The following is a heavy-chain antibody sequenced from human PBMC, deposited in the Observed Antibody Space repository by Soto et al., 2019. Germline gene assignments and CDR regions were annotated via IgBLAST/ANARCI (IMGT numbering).Heavy chain of an antibody. J-gene: IGHJ5*02. Sequence: ASVKLSCKASGYTFTSYGISWVRQAPGQGLEWMGWISAYNGNTNYAQKLQGRVTMTTDTSTSTAYMELRSLRSDDTAVYYCARDRSITFYDILTGYSTRWYNWFDPWG. CDR2: ISAYNGNT. CDR1: GYTFTSYG. V-gene: IGHV1-18*01. CDR3: ARDRSITFYDILTGYSTRWYNWFDP. D-gene: IGHD3-9*01.